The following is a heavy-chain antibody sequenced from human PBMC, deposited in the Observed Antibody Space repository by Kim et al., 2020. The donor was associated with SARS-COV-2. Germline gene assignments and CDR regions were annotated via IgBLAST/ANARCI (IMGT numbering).Heavy chain of an antibody. CDR1: GYTFTSYG. CDR3: ARDQGGWFGEYYYYGMDV. V-gene: IGHV1-18*01. D-gene: IGHD3-10*01. J-gene: IGHJ6*02. CDR2: SSAYNGNT. Sequence: ASVKVSCKASGYTFTSYGISWVRQAPGQGLEGMGWSSAYNGNTNYAQKLQGRVTMTTDTSTRTAYMELRSRRSDDTAVYYCARDQGGWFGEYYYYGMDVWGQGTTVTVSS.